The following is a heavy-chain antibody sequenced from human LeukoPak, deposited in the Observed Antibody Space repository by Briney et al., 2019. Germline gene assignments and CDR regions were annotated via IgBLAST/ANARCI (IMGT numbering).Heavy chain of an antibody. J-gene: IGHJ4*02. Sequence: PGRSLRLSCAASGFTFSSYGMHWVRQAPGKGLEWVAVISYDGSNKYYADSVKGRFTISRDNSKNTLYLQMNSLRAEDTAVYYCAKDRYYYDSSSLDYWGQGTLVTVSS. D-gene: IGHD3-22*01. CDR2: ISYDGSNK. CDR1: GFTFSSYG. CDR3: AKDRYYYDSSSLDY. V-gene: IGHV3-30*18.